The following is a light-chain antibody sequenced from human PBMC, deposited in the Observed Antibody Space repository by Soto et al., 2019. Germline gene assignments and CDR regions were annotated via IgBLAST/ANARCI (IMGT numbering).Light chain of an antibody. CDR2: GAS. V-gene: IGKV3D-20*02. CDR1: RSVSSGY. CDR3: QQRSNWPPLT. Sequence: ESGLTQYPGTLSLSPGERATPSCRASRSVSSGYLAWYQQKPGQAPRLLIYGASGRATGIPARFSGSGSGTDFTLTISSLEPEDFAVYYCQQRSNWPPLTFGGGTKVDI. J-gene: IGKJ4*01.